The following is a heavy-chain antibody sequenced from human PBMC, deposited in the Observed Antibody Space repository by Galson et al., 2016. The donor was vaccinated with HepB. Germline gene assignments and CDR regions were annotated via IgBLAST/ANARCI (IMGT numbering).Heavy chain of an antibody. CDR2: IIPILGTS. J-gene: IGHJ3*02. CDR1: EDIFSTSA. CDR3: ARNGGDRGSYSVGDSFDI. D-gene: IGHD1-26*01. Sequence: SVKVSCKASEDIFSTSAINWVRQAPGRGLEWMGGIIPILGTSNYAQKFQGRVTITADESTSTAYMGLSSLSSDDTAMYYCARNGGDRGSYSVGDSFDIWGQGTMVTVSS. V-gene: IGHV1-69*13.